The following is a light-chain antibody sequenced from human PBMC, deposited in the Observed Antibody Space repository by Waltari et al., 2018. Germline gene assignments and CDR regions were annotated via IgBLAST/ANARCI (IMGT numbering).Light chain of an antibody. CDR1: TSDVGAYHH. Sequence: QSALTQPPSASGSPGQSVTISCTGTTSDVGAYHHVSLYQQHPHKAPKLLIYEVNRRPSGVPDRFSGSKSGNTASLTVSGLQADDEAHYYCVSHGGANNFWVFGGGTMLTVL. J-gene: IGLJ3*02. CDR3: VSHGGANNFWV. CDR2: EVN. V-gene: IGLV2-8*01.